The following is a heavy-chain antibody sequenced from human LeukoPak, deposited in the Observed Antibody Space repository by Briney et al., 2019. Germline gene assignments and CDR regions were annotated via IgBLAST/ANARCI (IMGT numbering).Heavy chain of an antibody. J-gene: IGHJ4*02. D-gene: IGHD6-19*01. Sequence: GRSLRLSCAASGFTFSSYAMHWVRQAPGKGLEWVAVISYDGSNKYYADSVKGRFTISRDNSKNTLYLQMNSLRAEDTAVYYCAKVSQWLVPPPPDYWGQGTLVTVSS. CDR1: GFTFSSYA. CDR3: AKVSQWLVPPPPDY. V-gene: IGHV3-30*04. CDR2: ISYDGSNK.